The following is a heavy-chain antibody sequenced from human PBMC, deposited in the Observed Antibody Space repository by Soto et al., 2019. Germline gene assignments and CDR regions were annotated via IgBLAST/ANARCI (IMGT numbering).Heavy chain of an antibody. D-gene: IGHD6-13*01. CDR2: ISGSGGST. CDR3: ANSDPRAQQLETTNYYYYYMDV. V-gene: IGHV3-23*01. J-gene: IGHJ6*03. Sequence: GGSLRLSCAASGFTFSSYAMSWVRQAPGKGLEWVSAISGSGGSTYYADSVKGRFTISRDNSKNTLYLQMNSLRAEDTAVYYCANSDPRAQQLETTNYYYYYMDVWGKGTTVTVSS. CDR1: GFTFSSYA.